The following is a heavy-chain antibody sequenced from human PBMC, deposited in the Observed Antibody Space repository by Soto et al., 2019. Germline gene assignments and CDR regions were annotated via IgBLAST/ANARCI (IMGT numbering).Heavy chain of an antibody. CDR3: AKVIVVVPAVNNYYMDV. D-gene: IGHD2-2*01. Sequence: EVQLLESGGGLVQPGGSLRLSCAASEFTFADYAMTWVRRAPGKGLEWVSAISGSDDSTYYADCVKGRFTISRDNSKNTLFLQMNSLRVEDTAVYYCAKVIVVVPAVNNYYMDVWGKGTTVTVSS. J-gene: IGHJ6*03. V-gene: IGHV3-23*01. CDR2: ISGSDDST. CDR1: EFTFADYA.